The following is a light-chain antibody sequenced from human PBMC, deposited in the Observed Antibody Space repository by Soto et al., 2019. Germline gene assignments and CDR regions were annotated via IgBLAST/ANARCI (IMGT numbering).Light chain of an antibody. CDR2: EVS. CDR1: SSDVGGYNY. Sequence: ALTQPASVSGSPGQSITISCTGTSSDVGGYNYVSWYQQHPGKAPKLMIYEVSNRPSGVSNRFSGSKSGNTASLTISGLQAEDEADYYCSSYTSSSTVVFGGGTQLTVL. J-gene: IGLJ2*01. CDR3: SSYTSSSTVV. V-gene: IGLV2-14*01.